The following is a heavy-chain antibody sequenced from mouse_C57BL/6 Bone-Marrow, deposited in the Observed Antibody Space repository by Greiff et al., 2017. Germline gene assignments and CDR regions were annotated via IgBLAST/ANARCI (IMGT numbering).Heavy chain of an antibody. CDR2: IYPSDSET. CDR3: ASFYDGYYDFFDY. D-gene: IGHD2-3*01. CDR1: GYTFTSYW. J-gene: IGHJ2*01. Sequence: QVQLQQPGAELVRPGSSVKLSCKASGYTFTSYWMDWVKQRPGQGLEWIGNIYPSDSETHYNQKFKDKATLTVDKSSSTAYMQLSSLTSEDSAVYCCASFYDGYYDFFDYWGQGTTLTVSS. V-gene: IGHV1-61*01.